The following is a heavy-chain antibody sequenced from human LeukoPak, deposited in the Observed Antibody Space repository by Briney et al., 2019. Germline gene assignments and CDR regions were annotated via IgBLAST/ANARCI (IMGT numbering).Heavy chain of an antibody. D-gene: IGHD3-10*01. V-gene: IGHV3-74*01. CDR3: AKRGVVIRVILVGFHKEAYYFDS. CDR2: INPGNIT. J-gene: IGHJ4*02. CDR1: GFTFSSSF. Sequence: PGGSLRLSCVASGFTFSSSFMDWVRQVPGKGLAWVSRINPGNITTYADSVKGRFTISRDNAKNTLYLQMNSLRAEDTAVYFCAKRGVVIRVILVGFHKEAYYFDSWGQGALVTVSS.